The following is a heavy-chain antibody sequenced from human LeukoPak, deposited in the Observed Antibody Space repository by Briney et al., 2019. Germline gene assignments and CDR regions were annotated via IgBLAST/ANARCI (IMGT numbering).Heavy chain of an antibody. CDR1: GYTFTGYY. CDR3: AREGPGYGSGSYLDY. J-gene: IGHJ4*02. CDR2: INPNSGGT. Sequence: ASVKVSCKASGYTFTGYYMHWVRQAPGQGLEWMGWINPNSGGTNYAQKFQGRVTMTRDTSISTAYMELSRLRSDDTAVYYWAREGPGYGSGSYLDYWGQGTLVTVSS. V-gene: IGHV1-2*02. D-gene: IGHD3-10*01.